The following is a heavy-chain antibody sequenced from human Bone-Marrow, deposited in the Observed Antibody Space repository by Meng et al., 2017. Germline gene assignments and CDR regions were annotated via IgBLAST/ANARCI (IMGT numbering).Heavy chain of an antibody. D-gene: IGHD2-2*01. J-gene: IGHJ4*02. V-gene: IGHV1-69*05. CDR1: GGTFSSYA. CDR2: IIPIFGTA. Sequence: SVKVSCKASGGTFSSYAISWVRQAPGQGLEWMGGIIPIFGTANYAQKFQGRVTITTDESTSTAYMGLSSLRSEDTAVYYRASSRGVVVPAAIDVYFDYWGQGTLVTVSS. CDR3: ASSRGVVVPAAIDVYFDY.